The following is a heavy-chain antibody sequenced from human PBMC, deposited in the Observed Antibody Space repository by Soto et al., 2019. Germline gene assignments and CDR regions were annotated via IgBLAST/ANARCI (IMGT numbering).Heavy chain of an antibody. CDR2: ISGSGGST. CDR1: GLTFSNYA. V-gene: IGHV3-23*01. CDR3: AKDYSAARLSYYYGMDV. J-gene: IGHJ6*02. D-gene: IGHD6-6*01. Sequence: GGSLRLSCAASGLTFSNYAMSWVRQAPGQGLEWLSAISGSGGSTYYADSVKGRFTISRDNSKNTLYLQMNSLRAEDTAVYYCAKDYSAARLSYYYGMDVWGQGTTVTVSS.